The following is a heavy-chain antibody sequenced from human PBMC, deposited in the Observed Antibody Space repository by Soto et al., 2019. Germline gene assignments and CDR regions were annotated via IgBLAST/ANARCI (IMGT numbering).Heavy chain of an antibody. CDR2: INHSGST. CDR3: ARGQILWFGESNLYYFDY. V-gene: IGHV4-34*01. J-gene: IGHJ4*02. D-gene: IGHD3-10*01. CDR1: CGSFSGYY. Sequence: TSETLSLTCAVYCGSFSGYYWSWIRQPPGKGLEWIGEINHSGSTNYNPSLKSRVTISVDTSKNQFSLKLSSVTAADTAVYYCARGQILWFGESNLYYFDYWGQGTLVTVSS.